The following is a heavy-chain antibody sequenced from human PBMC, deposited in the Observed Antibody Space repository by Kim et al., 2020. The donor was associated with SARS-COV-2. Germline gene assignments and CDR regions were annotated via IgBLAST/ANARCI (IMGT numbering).Heavy chain of an antibody. D-gene: IGHD3-10*01. V-gene: IGHV4-59*01. Sequence: NYTPSRKGRVPISVDTSKHQFSLTLSSGTAADTAVYYCARSSVRGGAFDYWGQGTLVTVSS. J-gene: IGHJ4*02. CDR3: ARSSVRGGAFDY.